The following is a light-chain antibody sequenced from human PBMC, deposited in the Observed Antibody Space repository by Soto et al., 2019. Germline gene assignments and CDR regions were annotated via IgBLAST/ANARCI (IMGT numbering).Light chain of an antibody. V-gene: IGKV3-20*01. J-gene: IGKJ1*01. CDR2: GAS. CDR3: QQDCSSPWT. Sequence: EIELTQSPCSLSSSPGERATLSCRASQSVSSSYLAWYQQKPGQAPRLLIYGASSRATGIPDRFSGSGSGTDFTLTISRLEPEDFAVYYCQQDCSSPWTFGQGTKVDIK. CDR1: QSVSSSY.